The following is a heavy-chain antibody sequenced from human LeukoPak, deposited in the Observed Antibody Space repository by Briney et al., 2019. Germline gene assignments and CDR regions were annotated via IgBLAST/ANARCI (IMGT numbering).Heavy chain of an antibody. CDR1: GYSFSSYW. Sequence: GESLKISCKGSGYSFSSYWIVWVRQMPGKGLEWMGIIYPGDSDTRYSPSFQGQVTISADKSISTAYLQWSSLKASDTAMYYCARQRSGSYFPDLYDYWGQGTLVTVSS. J-gene: IGHJ4*02. V-gene: IGHV5-51*01. D-gene: IGHD1-26*01. CDR2: IYPGDSDT. CDR3: ARQRSGSYFPDLYDY.